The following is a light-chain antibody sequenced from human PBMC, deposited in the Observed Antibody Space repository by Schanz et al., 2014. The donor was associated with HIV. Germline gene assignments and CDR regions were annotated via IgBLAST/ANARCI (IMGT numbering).Light chain of an antibody. CDR2: GAS. CDR3: QQYGSPPWT. Sequence: EIVLTQSPATLSLSPGERVTLSCRASQSVSSYLAWYQQKPGQAPRLLIYGASNKATGIPDRFSGSGSGTDFTLTISRLEPEDYAVYYCQQYGSPPWTFGQGTKVEV. V-gene: IGKV3-20*01. J-gene: IGKJ1*01. CDR1: QSVSSY.